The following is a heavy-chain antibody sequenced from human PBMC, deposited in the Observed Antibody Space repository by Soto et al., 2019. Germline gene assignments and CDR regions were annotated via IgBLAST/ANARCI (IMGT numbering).Heavy chain of an antibody. CDR1: GSTFSSYA. V-gene: IGHV3-23*01. D-gene: IGHD3-3*01. J-gene: IGHJ4*02. CDR3: AKIGEMEWSHCFDY. CDR2: ISGSGGST. Sequence: EVKLLESGGGLVQPGGSLRLSCAATGSTFSSYAMSWVRQAPGKGLEWVSAISGSGGSTYYADSVKGRFTISRDNSKNTLYLQMNSLRAEDTAVYYCAKIGEMEWSHCFDYWGQGTLVTVSS.